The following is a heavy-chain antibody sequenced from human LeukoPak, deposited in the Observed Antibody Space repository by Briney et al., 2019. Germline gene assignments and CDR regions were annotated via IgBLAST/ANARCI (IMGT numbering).Heavy chain of an antibody. Sequence: GGSLRISCAASGFTFRSYWMSWVRPAPGKGLEWVANIKQDGSEKYYVDYVKGRFTISRDNAKNSLYLQVNSLRAEDTAVYYCARDSGIAVAGLHHYYGMDVWGQGATVIVSS. CDR1: GFTFRSYW. V-gene: IGHV3-7*01. D-gene: IGHD6-19*01. CDR2: IKQDGSEK. CDR3: ARDSGIAVAGLHHYYGMDV. J-gene: IGHJ6*02.